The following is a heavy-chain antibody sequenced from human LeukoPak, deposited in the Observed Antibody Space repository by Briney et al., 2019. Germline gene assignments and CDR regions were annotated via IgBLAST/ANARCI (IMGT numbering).Heavy chain of an antibody. CDR2: SYYTGSP. Sequence: SETLFLTCSVSGSISSYYWTWIRQPPGKGLEWIGHSYYTGSPNYNPSLKSRVTISVDTPRNQFSLKLSSVTAADTAVYFCAGIRSTVGWRSFDYWGQGTLVAVSS. D-gene: IGHD4-23*01. CDR1: GSISSYY. J-gene: IGHJ4*02. V-gene: IGHV4-59*08. CDR3: AGIRSTVGWRSFDY.